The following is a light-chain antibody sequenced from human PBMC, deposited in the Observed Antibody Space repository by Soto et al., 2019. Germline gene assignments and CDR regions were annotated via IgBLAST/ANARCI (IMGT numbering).Light chain of an antibody. CDR3: QQRSNRPT. CDR2: APS. V-gene: IGKV1-39*01. CDR1: QSISSS. Sequence: DIRRTQSPSSLSASVGARVAITCRASQSISSSLNWYQWKPGKDPNLLIYAPSSFQSGVPSRFSGSGSETDFTLTITRLQPEDFAVYYRQQRSNRPTVGQGTRLEIK. J-gene: IGKJ5*01.